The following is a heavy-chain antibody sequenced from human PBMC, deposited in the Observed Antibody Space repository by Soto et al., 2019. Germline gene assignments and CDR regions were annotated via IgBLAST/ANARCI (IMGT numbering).Heavy chain of an antibody. J-gene: IGHJ4*02. D-gene: IGHD4-4*01. CDR1: GFSFSRYG. Sequence: GRSLRLSCAASGFSFSRYGMHWVRQAPGKGLEWVALISYVGSKTYYADSVKGRFTISRDNSKNTLYLQMSSLRVQHTALYYCAKVLRRDYSLGHVFDSWAQGTPDTVSP. CDR3: AKVLRRDYSLGHVFDS. CDR2: ISYVGSKT. V-gene: IGHV3-30*18.